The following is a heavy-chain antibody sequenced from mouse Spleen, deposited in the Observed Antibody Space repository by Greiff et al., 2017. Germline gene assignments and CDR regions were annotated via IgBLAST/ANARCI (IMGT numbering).Heavy chain of an antibody. V-gene: IGHV5-4*03. D-gene: IGHD2-5*01. CDR1: GFTFSSYA. CDR2: ISDGGSYT. CDR3: ARAGYSNWYFDV. J-gene: IGHJ1*03. Sequence: EVKLVESGGGLVKPGGSLKLSCAASGFTFSSYAMSWVRQTPEKRLEWVATISDGGSYTYYPDNVKGRFTISRDNAKNNLYLQMSHLKSEDTAMYYCARAGYSNWYFDVWGTGTTVTVSS.